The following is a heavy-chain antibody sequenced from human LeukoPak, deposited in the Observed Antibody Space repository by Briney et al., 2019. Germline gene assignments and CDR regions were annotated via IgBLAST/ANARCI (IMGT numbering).Heavy chain of an antibody. CDR3: ATGLRTFDY. Sequence: GGSLRLSCAASGFTFSNYWMSWVRQAPGKGLEWVANIKQDGSEKFYVDSVKGRFTISRDNAENSLYLQMSSLRAEDTAVYYCATGLRTFDYWGQGTLVTVSS. V-gene: IGHV3-7*01. CDR1: GFTFSNYW. D-gene: IGHD3/OR15-3a*01. J-gene: IGHJ4*02. CDR2: IKQDGSEK.